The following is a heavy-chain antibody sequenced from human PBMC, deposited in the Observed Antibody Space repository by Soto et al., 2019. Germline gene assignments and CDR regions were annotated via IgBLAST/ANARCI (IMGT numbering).Heavy chain of an antibody. D-gene: IGHD3-16*01. CDR3: ARPSYDSYYYYGMDV. Sequence: QVQLVQSGAEVKKPGSSVKVSCKASGDTFSTYAISWVRQAPGQGLEWMGGIIPIFGAANYAQKFQGRVTITADESTSTAYVELSSLRSEDTAVYYCARPSYDSYYYYGMDVWGQGTTVTVSS. J-gene: IGHJ6*02. V-gene: IGHV1-69*12. CDR2: IIPIFGAA. CDR1: GDTFSTYA.